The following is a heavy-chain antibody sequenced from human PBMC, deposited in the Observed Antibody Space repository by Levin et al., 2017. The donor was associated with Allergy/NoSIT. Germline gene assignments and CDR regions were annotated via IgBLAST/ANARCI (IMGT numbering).Heavy chain of an antibody. V-gene: IGHV1-46*01. CDR3: ARSNSEYSYGGSGDYGMDV. D-gene: IGHD5-18*01. CDR2: INPSGGST. Sequence: ASVKVSCKASGYTFTSYYMHWVRQAPGQGLEWMGIINPSGGSTSYAQKFQGRVTMTRDTSTSTVYMELSSLRSEDTAVYYCARSNSEYSYGGSGDYGMDVWGQGTTVTVSS. J-gene: IGHJ6*02. CDR1: GYTFTSYY.